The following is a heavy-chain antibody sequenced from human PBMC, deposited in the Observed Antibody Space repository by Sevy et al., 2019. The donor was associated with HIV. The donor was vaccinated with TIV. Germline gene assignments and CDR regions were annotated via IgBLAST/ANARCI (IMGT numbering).Heavy chain of an antibody. CDR3: AKGRNSSGWRVFDY. J-gene: IGHJ4*02. D-gene: IGHD6-19*01. V-gene: IGHV3-23*01. CDR1: GFTFSSYA. CDR2: ISGGCGRK. Sequence: GGSLRLSCAASGFTFSSYAMSWVRQAPGKGLEWVSAISGGCGRKNYPDSVKGRFTISRDNSKNTLYLQMNSLRAEDTAVYYCAKGRNSSGWRVFDYWGQGTLVTVSS.